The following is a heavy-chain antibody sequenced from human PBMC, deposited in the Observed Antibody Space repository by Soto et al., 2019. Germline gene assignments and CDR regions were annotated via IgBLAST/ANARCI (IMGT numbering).Heavy chain of an antibody. CDR2: INPNSGGT. CDR1: GYTFIGYY. CDR3: AREYYYDSSGYRYRY. V-gene: IGHV1-2*02. Sequence: ASVKVSCKASGYTFIGYYIHWVRQAPGQGLEWMGWINPNSGGTNYAQKFQGRVTMTRDTSISTAYMELSRLRSDDTAVYYCAREYYYDSSGYRYRYWGQGTLVTVSS. D-gene: IGHD3-22*01. J-gene: IGHJ4*02.